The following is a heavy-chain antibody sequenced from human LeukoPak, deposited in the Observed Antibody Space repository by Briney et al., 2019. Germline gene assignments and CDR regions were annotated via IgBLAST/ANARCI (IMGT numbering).Heavy chain of an antibody. CDR2: ISSSSSYI. Sequence: PGGSLRLSCAASGFTFSSYSMNWVRQAPGKGLEWVSSISSSSSYIYYADSVKGRFTISRDNSKNTLYLQMNSLRAEDPAVNSVAKDRLIDDYGDSDYWGQGTLVTISS. D-gene: IGHD4-17*01. V-gene: IGHV3-21*04. J-gene: IGHJ4*02. CDR1: GFTFSSYS. CDR3: AKDRLIDDYGDSDY.